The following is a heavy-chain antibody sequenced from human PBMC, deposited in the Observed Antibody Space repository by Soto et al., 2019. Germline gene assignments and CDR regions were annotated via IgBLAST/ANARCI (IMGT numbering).Heavy chain of an antibody. CDR3: AMDGPGRPYGMDV. CDR2: ISMSTGDT. V-gene: IGHV1-18*01. J-gene: IGHJ6*02. D-gene: IGHD6-6*01. CDR1: GYTFNTYL. Sequence: QVQLVQSGAEVKKPGASVTVSCKASGYTFNTYLIAWVRQAPGQGLEWLGWISMSTGDTDYAQNLQSRVTLTTDPSSSTAYMELKRLRPDATALYYCAMDGPGRPYGMDVWGQGTPVIVSS.